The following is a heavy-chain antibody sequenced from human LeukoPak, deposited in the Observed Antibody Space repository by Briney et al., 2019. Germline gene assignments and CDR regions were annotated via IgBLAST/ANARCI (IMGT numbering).Heavy chain of an antibody. CDR3: ARDRVGSSAWYGPDC. D-gene: IGHD6-19*01. CDR2: ISAYNGNT. J-gene: IGHJ4*02. V-gene: IGHV1-18*01. Sequence: ASVKVSCKASGYTFTSYAISWVRQAPGQGLEWMGWISAYNGNTNYAQKRQGRVTMTTDTSTSTAYMELRRLRSDDTAVYYCARDRVGSSAWYGPDCWGQGTLVTVSS. CDR1: GYTFTSYA.